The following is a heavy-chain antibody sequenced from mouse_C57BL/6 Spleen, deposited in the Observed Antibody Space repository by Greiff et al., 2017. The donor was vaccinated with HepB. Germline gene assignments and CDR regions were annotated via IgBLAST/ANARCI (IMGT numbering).Heavy chain of an antibody. CDR2: IYPRSGNT. CDR1: GYIFTSYG. D-gene: IGHD1-1*01. Sequence: QVQLQQSGAELARPGASVKLSCKASGYIFTSYGISWVKQRTGQGLEWIGEIYPRSGNTYYNEKFKGKATLTADKSSSTAYMELRSLTSEDSAVYFCAREGYYGSSLYYFDYWGQGTTLTVSS. V-gene: IGHV1-81*01. J-gene: IGHJ2*01. CDR3: AREGYYGSSLYYFDY.